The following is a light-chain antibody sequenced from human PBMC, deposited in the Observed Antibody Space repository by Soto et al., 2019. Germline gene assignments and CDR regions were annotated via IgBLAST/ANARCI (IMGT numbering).Light chain of an antibody. CDR2: GAS. CDR1: QSVSSSY. CDR3: QQYGRSPLT. Sequence: EIVLTQSPGTLSLSPWERATLSCRASQSVSSSYLAWYQQKPGQAPRLLIYGASSRATGIPDRFSGSGSGTDFTLTISRLEPEDFAVYYCQQYGRSPLTFGGGTEVEIK. V-gene: IGKV3-20*01. J-gene: IGKJ4*01.